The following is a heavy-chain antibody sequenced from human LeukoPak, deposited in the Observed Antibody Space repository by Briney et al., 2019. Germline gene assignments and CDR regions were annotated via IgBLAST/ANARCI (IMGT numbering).Heavy chain of an antibody. CDR3: ARDRCSGGSCYGGATGAY. Sequence: GGSLRLSCAASGFTVSSNYMSWVRQAPGRGLEWVSYISSSGSTIYYADSVKGRFTISRDNAKNSLYLQMNSLRAEDTAVYYCARDRCSGGSCYGGATGAYWGQGTLVTVSS. V-gene: IGHV3-11*04. D-gene: IGHD2-15*01. CDR1: GFTVSSNY. CDR2: ISSSGSTI. J-gene: IGHJ4*02.